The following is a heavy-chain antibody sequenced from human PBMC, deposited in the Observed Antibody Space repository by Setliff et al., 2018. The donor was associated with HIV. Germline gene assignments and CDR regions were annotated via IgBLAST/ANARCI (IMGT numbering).Heavy chain of an antibody. CDR2: INHSGLS. J-gene: IGHJ4*02. D-gene: IGHD3-10*01. Sequence: SETLSLTCAVYGGSFSGHYWTWIRQPPGKGLEWIGEINHSGLSNFNPSLKSRLSIPVDTPKNQFSLKLTSVTATDTAVYYCARGRGRHCPGGRCFSGGVDIWGQGSPVTVSS. CDR1: GGSFSGHY. CDR3: ARGRGRHCPGGRCFSGGVDI. V-gene: IGHV4-34*01.